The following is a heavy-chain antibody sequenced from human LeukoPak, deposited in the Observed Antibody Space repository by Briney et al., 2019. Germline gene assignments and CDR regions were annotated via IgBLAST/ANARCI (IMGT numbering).Heavy chain of an antibody. D-gene: IGHD6-6*01. J-gene: IGHJ5*02. CDR1: GGSFSGYY. CDR3: ASRLNWFDP. V-gene: IGHV4-34*01. CDR2: INHSGST. Sequence: PSETLSLTCAVYGGSFSGYYWSWIRQPPGKGLEWIGEINHSGSTNYNPSLKSRVTISVVTSKNQFSLKLSSVTAADTAVYYCASRLNWFDPWGQGTLVTVSS.